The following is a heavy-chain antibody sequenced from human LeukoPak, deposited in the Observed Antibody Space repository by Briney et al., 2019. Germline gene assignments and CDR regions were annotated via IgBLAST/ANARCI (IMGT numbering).Heavy chain of an antibody. CDR3: ARTPSDTAMVDC. V-gene: IGHV6-1*01. J-gene: IGHJ4*02. CDR1: GDSVSSNSVA. CDR2: TYYRSKWYS. Sequence: SQTLSLTCAISGDSVSSNSVAWNWIRQSPSRGLEWLGRTYYRSKWYSDYAVSVKSRITINPDPSKNQFSLQLNSVTPEDTAVYYCARTPSDTAMVDCWGQGTLVTVSS. D-gene: IGHD5-18*01.